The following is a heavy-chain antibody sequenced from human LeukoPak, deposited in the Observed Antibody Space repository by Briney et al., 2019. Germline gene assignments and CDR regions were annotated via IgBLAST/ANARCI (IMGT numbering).Heavy chain of an antibody. V-gene: IGHV3-7*01. CDR3: ARGAGRDHPDY. Sequence: GGSLRLSCAASGFTFSGYWMSWVRQAPGKGLEWVANIKHDGSEKYHVDSVKGRFTLSRDNSQNSLYLQMNSLRPEDTAVYYCARGAGRDHPDYWGQRTLVTVSS. D-gene: IGHD4/OR15-4a*01. J-gene: IGHJ4*02. CDR2: IKHDGSEK. CDR1: GFTFSGYW.